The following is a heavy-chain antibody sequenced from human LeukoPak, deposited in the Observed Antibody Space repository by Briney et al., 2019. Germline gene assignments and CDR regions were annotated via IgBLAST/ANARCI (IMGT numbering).Heavy chain of an antibody. V-gene: IGHV3-23*01. CDR3: AKSPGVVPAAIWLIDY. CDR2: ISGSGGST. D-gene: IGHD2-2*02. Sequence: GGSLRLSCVASGFTLNGYAMSWVRQAPGKGLEWVSAISGSGGSTYYADSVKGRFTISRDNSKNTLYPQMNSLRAEDTAVYYCAKSPGVVPAAIWLIDYWGQGTLVTVSS. CDR1: GFTLNGYA. J-gene: IGHJ4*02.